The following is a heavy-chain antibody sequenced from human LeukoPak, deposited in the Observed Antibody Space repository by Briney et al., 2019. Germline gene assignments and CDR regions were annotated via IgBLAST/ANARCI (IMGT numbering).Heavy chain of an antibody. CDR1: PLTFSSYW. CDR3: ARDRRGKDY. Sequence: PGGSLRLSCAASPLTFSSYWMSWVRQAPGKGLEWVANIKEDGSEQYYVDSVKGRFTISRDNAKNLLYLQMNSLRAEDTAVYYCARDRRGKDYWGQGTLVTVSS. V-gene: IGHV3-7*04. D-gene: IGHD3-10*01. J-gene: IGHJ4*02. CDR2: IKEDGSEQ.